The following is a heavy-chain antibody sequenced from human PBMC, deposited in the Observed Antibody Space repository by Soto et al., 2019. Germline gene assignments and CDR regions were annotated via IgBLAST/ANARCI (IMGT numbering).Heavy chain of an antibody. CDR1: GLTFSSYG. D-gene: IGHD3-16*01. Sequence: QVQVVESGGGVVQPGRSLRLSCAASGLTFSSYGMHWVRQAPGKGLEWVAVISYDGSNKYYADSVKGRFTISRDNSKNTLYLQMNSLRAEDTAVYYCVKDGGNWYFDLWGRGTLVTVSS. J-gene: IGHJ2*01. CDR3: VKDGGNWYFDL. CDR2: ISYDGSNK. V-gene: IGHV3-30*18.